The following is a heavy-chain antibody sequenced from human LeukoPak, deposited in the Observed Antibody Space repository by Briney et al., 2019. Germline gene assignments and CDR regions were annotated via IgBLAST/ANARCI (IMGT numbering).Heavy chain of an antibody. CDR3: ARYPSAYDYGDY. J-gene: IGHJ4*02. CDR1: GHSISSGYY. CDR2: IYHSGST. V-gene: IGHV4-38-2*02. Sequence: SETLSLTCTVSGHSISSGYYWGWIRQPPGKGLEWIGSIYHSGSTYYNPSLKSRVTISVDTSKNQFSLKLSSVTAADTAVYYCARYPSAYDYGDYWGQGTLVTVSS. D-gene: IGHD2-2*01.